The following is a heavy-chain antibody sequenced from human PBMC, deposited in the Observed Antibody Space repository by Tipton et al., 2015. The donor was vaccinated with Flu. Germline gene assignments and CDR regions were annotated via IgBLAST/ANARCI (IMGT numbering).Heavy chain of an antibody. D-gene: IGHD3-10*01. CDR1: GGFITSGSYY. J-gene: IGHJ4*02. CDR2: IYTTGSV. V-gene: IGHV4-61*02. Sequence: TLSLTCSISGGFITSGSYYWSWIRQSAGRGLEWIGRIYTTGSVNYNPSLRGRVTIAGDTSRNHFSLQLTSVTAADTAVYFCARSPRYSGSGIYPYYFDDWGQGTLVTVAS. CDR3: ARSPRYSGSGIYPYYFDD.